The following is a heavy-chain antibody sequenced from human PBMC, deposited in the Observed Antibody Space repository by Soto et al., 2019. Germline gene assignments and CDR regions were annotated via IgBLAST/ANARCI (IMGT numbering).Heavy chain of an antibody. Sequence: SETLSLTCAVSGDSISSTFWWTWVRQSPGKGLEWIGEVYHTGNTRYNPSLKSRVTISVDKPNNQFSLKLTSMTGADTAVYYCAIRPPQIVVNLHPFPSWGQGTPVTVSS. CDR2: VYHTGNT. V-gene: IGHV4-4*02. D-gene: IGHD2-2*01. CDR3: AIRPPQIVVNLHPFPS. CDR1: GDSISSTFW. J-gene: IGHJ5*02.